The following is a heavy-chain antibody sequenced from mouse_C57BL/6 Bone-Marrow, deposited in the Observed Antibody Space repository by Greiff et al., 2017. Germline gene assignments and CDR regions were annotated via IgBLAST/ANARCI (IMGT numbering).Heavy chain of an antibody. V-gene: IGHV1-81*01. Sequence: VQLQQSGAELARPGASVKLSCKASGYTFTSYGISWVKQRTGQGLEWIGEIYPRSGNTYYNEKFKGKATLTADKSSSTAYMELRSLTSEDSAVYFCASHYYSNYYYAMGYWGQGTSVTVSS. CDR1: GYTFTSYG. J-gene: IGHJ4*01. CDR2: IYPRSGNT. CDR3: ASHYYSNYYYAMGY. D-gene: IGHD2-5*01.